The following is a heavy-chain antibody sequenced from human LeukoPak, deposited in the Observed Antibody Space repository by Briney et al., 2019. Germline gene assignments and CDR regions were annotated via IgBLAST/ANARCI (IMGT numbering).Heavy chain of an antibody. D-gene: IGHD3-10*01. CDR1: GGSISSYY. Sequence: SETLSLTCTVSGGSISSYYWSWIRQPPGKGLEWIGYIYYSGGTNYNPSLKSRVTISVDTSKNQFSLKLSSVTAADTAVYYCARVQKVLQEGYYYYMDVWGKGTTVTVSS. CDR3: ARVQKVLQEGYYYYMDV. V-gene: IGHV4-59*01. CDR2: IYYSGGT. J-gene: IGHJ6*03.